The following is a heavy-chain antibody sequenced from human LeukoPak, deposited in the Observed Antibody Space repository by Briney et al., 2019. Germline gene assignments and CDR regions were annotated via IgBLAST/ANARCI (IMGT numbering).Heavy chain of an antibody. Sequence: GGSLRLSCEASGFNFEIYSMNWVRQAPGKGLEWVSSISSGSNFIYYADSVKGRFTISRDNAKNSLYLQMSSLRVEDTAVYYCARDATLVAFDYWGQGTLVSVSS. CDR3: ARDATLVAFDY. V-gene: IGHV3-21*01. CDR1: GFNFEIYS. D-gene: IGHD4/OR15-4a*01. CDR2: ISSGSNFI. J-gene: IGHJ4*02.